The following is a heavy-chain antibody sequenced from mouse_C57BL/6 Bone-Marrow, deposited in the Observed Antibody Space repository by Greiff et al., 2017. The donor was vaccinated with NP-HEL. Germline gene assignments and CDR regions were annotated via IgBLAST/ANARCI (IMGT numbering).Heavy chain of an antibody. D-gene: IGHD1-1*01. CDR3: ARIRTVVAPHWYFDV. J-gene: IGHJ1*03. V-gene: IGHV1-69*01. Sequence: QVQLQQPGAELVMPGASVKLSCKASGYTFPSYWMHWVKQRPGQGLEWIGEIDPSDSYTNYNQKFKGKSQLPVDKSSSTAYMQLSSLTSEDSAVYYCARIRTVVAPHWYFDVWGTGTTVTVSS. CDR2: IDPSDSYT. CDR1: GYTFPSYW.